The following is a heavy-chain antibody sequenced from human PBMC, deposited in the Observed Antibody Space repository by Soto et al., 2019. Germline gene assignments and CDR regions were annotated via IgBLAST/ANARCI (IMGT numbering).Heavy chain of an antibody. CDR3: ARQLRYFDWLLPSLSGYFDY. J-gene: IGHJ4*02. D-gene: IGHD3-9*01. Sequence: SETLSLTCAVYGGSFSGYYWSWIRQPPGKGLEWIGEINHSGSTNYNPSLKSRVTISVDTSKNQFSLKLSSVTAADTAVYYCARQLRYFDWLLPSLSGYFDYWGQGTLVTVS. V-gene: IGHV4-34*01. CDR1: GGSFSGYY. CDR2: INHSGST.